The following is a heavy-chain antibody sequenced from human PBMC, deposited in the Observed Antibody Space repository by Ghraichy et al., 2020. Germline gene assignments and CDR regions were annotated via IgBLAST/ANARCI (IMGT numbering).Heavy chain of an antibody. CDR1: GFRFRDHY. CDR3: VREGQELGKSGFDL. J-gene: IGHJ5*02. Sequence: LSLTCATSGFRFRDHYMSWIRQAPGKGLEWVSLISRNGRDTNYADFVRGRFTISRDNAKNSLYLQLNTLRVEDTAVYYCVREGQELGKSGFDLWGQGTLVTVSS. D-gene: IGHD1-7*01. CDR2: ISRNGRDT. V-gene: IGHV3-11*06.